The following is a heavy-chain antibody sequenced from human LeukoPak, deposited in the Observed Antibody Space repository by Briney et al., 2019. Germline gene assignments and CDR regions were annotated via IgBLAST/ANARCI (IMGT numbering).Heavy chain of an antibody. CDR1: GDSIRNYY. CDR2: IYYSGST. D-gene: IGHD5-18*01. Sequence: SETLSLTCTVSGDSIRNYYWSWNRQPPGKGLEWIGNIYYSGSTNYNPSLKSRVTISVDTSKNQFSLKLSSVTAADTAVYYCASIDQVETTMGGYYFDYWGQGTLVTVSS. V-gene: IGHV4-59*01. J-gene: IGHJ4*02. CDR3: ASIDQVETTMGGYYFDY.